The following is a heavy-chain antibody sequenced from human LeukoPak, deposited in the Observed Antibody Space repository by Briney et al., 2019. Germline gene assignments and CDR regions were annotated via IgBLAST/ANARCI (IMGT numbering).Heavy chain of an antibody. Sequence: ASVKVSCKASGGTFSSYAISWGRQAPGQGLEWMGGIIPIFGTANYAQKFQGRVTITADESTSTAYMELSSLRSEDTAVYYCARDGSSILDYWGQGTLVTVSS. J-gene: IGHJ4*02. D-gene: IGHD6-6*01. CDR2: IIPIFGTA. V-gene: IGHV1-69*13. CDR1: GGTFSSYA. CDR3: ARDGSSILDY.